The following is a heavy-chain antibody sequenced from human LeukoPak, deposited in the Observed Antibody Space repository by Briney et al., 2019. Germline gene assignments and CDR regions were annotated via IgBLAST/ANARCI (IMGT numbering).Heavy chain of an antibody. CDR3: ARTGYCTNGVCYAHYYYYMDV. J-gene: IGHJ6*03. CDR1: GGTFSSYT. CDR2: IIPILGIA. Sequence: SVKVSCKASGGTFSSYTISWVRQAPGQGLEWMGRIIPILGIANYAQKFQGRVTITADKSTSTAYMEMSSMRSEDTAVYYCARTGYCTNGVCYAHYYYYMDVWGKGTTVTVSS. V-gene: IGHV1-69*02. D-gene: IGHD2-8*01.